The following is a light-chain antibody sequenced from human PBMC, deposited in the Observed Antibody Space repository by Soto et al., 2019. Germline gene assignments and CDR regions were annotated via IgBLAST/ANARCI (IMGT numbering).Light chain of an antibody. CDR1: QSLRSNY. V-gene: IGKV3-20*01. Sequence: EIVLTQSPDTLSLSPGERATLSCRASQSLRSNYLAWYQQKPGQAPRFLIHDASSRATGMPDRFSGSGSGTGFTLTISRLETEEFAVYYCQQYGSTPLTFGGGTKVEIK. CDR3: QQYGSTPLT. J-gene: IGKJ4*01. CDR2: DAS.